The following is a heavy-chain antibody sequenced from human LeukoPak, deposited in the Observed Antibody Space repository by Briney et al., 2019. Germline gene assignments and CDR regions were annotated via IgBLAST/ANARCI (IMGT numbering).Heavy chain of an antibody. CDR1: GFTFSSYG. D-gene: IGHD5-18*01. CDR2: ISYDGSNK. J-gene: IGHJ6*02. CDR3: AKDTGGYSYGPSPYYYYGMDV. Sequence: GGSPRLSCAASGFTFSSYGMHWVRQAPGKGLEWVAVISYDGSNKYYADSVKGRFTISRDNSKNTLYLQMNSLRAEDTAVYYCAKDTGGYSYGPSPYYYYGMDVWGQGTTVTVSS. V-gene: IGHV3-30*18.